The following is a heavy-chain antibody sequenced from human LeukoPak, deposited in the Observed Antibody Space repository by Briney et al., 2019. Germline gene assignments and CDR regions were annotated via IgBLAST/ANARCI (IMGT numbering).Heavy chain of an antibody. J-gene: IGHJ4*02. V-gene: IGHV1-2*02. CDR1: GYTFTGYY. CDR2: INPNSGGT. CDR3: ARDQGSSSIDY. D-gene: IGHD6-6*01. Sequence: GASVTVSCTASGYTFTGYYMHWVRQAPGQGLEWMGWINPNSGGTNYAQKFQGRVTMTRDTSISTAYMELSRLRSDDTAVYYCARDQGSSSIDYWGQGTLVTVSS.